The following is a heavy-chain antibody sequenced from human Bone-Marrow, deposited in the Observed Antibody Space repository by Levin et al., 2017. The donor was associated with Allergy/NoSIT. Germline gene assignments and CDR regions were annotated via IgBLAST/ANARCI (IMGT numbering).Heavy chain of an antibody. CDR1: GFTVSSNY. CDR2: IYSDGRT. D-gene: IGHD6-19*01. V-gene: IGHV3-66*02. Sequence: GGSLRLSCAASGFTVSSNYVSWVRQAPGKGLEWVSVIYSDGRTYYADSVKGRFTISRDNSKNILYLQMNSLRAEDTAVYYCAKNGGWYGAGYFYYWGRGTLVTVSS. CDR3: AKNGGWYGAGYFYY. J-gene: IGHJ4*02.